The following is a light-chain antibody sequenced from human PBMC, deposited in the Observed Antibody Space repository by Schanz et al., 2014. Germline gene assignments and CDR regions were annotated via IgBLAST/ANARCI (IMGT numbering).Light chain of an antibody. J-gene: IGLJ3*02. V-gene: IGLV1-44*01. CDR3: ATWDDSLNGQL. CDR1: SSNIGSYT. CDR2: GNN. Sequence: QSVLTQPPSASGTPGQRVTISCSGSSSNIGSYTVNWYQHLPGTAPKLLIYGNNRRPSGVPDRFSGSKSGTSASLAISGLQSEDEADYYCATWDDSLNGQLFGGGTKLTVL.